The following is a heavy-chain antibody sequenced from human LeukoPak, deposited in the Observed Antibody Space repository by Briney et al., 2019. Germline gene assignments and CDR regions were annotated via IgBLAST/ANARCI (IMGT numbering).Heavy chain of an antibody. Sequence: PSETLSLTCTVSGGSISSSSYYWGWIRQPPGKGLEWIGSIYYSGSTYYNPSLKSRVTISVDTSKNQFSLKLSSVTAADTAVYYCARLRYWCLDYWGQGTLVTVSS. D-gene: IGHD2-8*02. CDR1: GGSISSSSYY. V-gene: IGHV4-39*01. J-gene: IGHJ4*02. CDR2: IYYSGST. CDR3: ARLRYWCLDY.